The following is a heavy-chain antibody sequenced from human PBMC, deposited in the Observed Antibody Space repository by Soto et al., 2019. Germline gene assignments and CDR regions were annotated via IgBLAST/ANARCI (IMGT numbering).Heavy chain of an antibody. CDR2: ISGSGGST. Sequence: PGGSLRLSCAASGFTFSSYGMHWVRQAPGKGLEWVSAISGSGGSTYYADSVKGRFTISRDNSKNTLYLQMNSLRAEDTAVYYCAKDGEVLRFLEWLSHYGMDVWGQGTTVTVSS. CDR1: GFTFSSYG. CDR3: AKDGEVLRFLEWLSHYGMDV. J-gene: IGHJ6*02. D-gene: IGHD3-3*01. V-gene: IGHV3-23*01.